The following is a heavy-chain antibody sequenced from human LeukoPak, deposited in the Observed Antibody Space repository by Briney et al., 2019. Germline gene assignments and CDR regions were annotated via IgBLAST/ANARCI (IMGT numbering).Heavy chain of an antibody. CDR3: ARDGGYGDYIGNLDY. D-gene: IGHD4-17*01. Sequence: PGGSLRLSCAASGFTFRSYAMNWVRQAPGKGLEWVSGISGSGDSLYYAGSVKGRFTISRDNSKNTLYLQMNSLRAEDTAVYYCARDGGYGDYIGNLDYWGQGTLVTVSS. CDR2: ISGSGDSL. V-gene: IGHV3-23*01. J-gene: IGHJ4*02. CDR1: GFTFRSYA.